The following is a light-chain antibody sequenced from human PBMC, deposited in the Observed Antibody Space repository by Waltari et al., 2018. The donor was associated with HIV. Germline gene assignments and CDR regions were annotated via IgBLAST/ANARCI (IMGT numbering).Light chain of an antibody. CDR1: SLRSYS. J-gene: IGLJ2*01. CDR3: NSRDSSGHVI. CDR2: DKH. Sequence: SSELTQDPAVSVALGQTVRITCQGDSLRSYSANWYLQKPGQAPLLVSYDKHNRPSGIPDRFSGSSSGNAASLTITGAQAEDEADYYCNSRDSSGHVIFGGGTKLTVL. V-gene: IGLV3-19*01.